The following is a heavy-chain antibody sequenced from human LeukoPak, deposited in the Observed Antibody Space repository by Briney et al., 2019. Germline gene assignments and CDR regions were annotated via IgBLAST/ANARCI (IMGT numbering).Heavy chain of an antibody. J-gene: IGHJ3*02. Sequence: GGSLRLSCAASGSTFSSYGMHWVRQAPGKGLEWVAVIWYDGSNKYYADSVKGRFTISRDNSKNTLYLQMNSLGAEDTAVYYCARDVTVTTLLDAFDIWGQGTMVTVSS. CDR2: IWYDGSNK. CDR1: GSTFSSYG. CDR3: ARDVTVTTLLDAFDI. V-gene: IGHV3-33*01. D-gene: IGHD4-17*01.